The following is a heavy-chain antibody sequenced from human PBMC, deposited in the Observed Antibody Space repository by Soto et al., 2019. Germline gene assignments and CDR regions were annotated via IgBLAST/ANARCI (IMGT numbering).Heavy chain of an antibody. CDR2: TYYRSKWYN. J-gene: IGHJ6*02. V-gene: IGHV6-1*01. D-gene: IGHD3-10*01. CDR1: GDSVSSISAA. CDR3: ARGTTGYYGSGSYYKERTLRGGMDV. Sequence: PSQTLSLTCASSGDSVSSISAAWNWIRQSPSRGLEWLGRTYYRSKWYNDYAVSVKSRITINPDTSKNQFSLQLNSVTPEDTAVYYCARGTTGYYGSGSYYKERTLRGGMDVWGQGTTVTVSS.